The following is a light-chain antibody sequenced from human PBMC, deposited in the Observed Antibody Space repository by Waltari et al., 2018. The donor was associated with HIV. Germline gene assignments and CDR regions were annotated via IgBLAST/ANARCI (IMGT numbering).Light chain of an antibody. Sequence: SFELTQPPSVSVSPGQTASITCSGAKLESKYTSWYQQKPGHSPVVVIYQDMKRPSGSPERFSGSNSGNTATLTISETQAMDEADYYCQAWDSSTSYVFGTGTKVTVL. CDR3: QAWDSSTSYV. J-gene: IGLJ1*01. CDR2: QDM. CDR1: KLESKY. V-gene: IGLV3-1*01.